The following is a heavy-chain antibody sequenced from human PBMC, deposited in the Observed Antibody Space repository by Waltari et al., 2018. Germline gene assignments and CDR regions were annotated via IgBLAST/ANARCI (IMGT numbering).Heavy chain of an antibody. CDR2: ISYDGSNK. CDR1: GFTFSSYA. V-gene: IGHV3-30-3*01. Sequence: QVQLVESGGGVVQPGRSLRLSCAASGFTFSSYAMHWVRQAPGKGLEWVAVISYDGSNKYYADSAKGRFTISRDNSKNTLYLQMNSLRAEDTAVYYCARAVGGGSGVLYYYGMDVWGQGTTVTVSS. J-gene: IGHJ6*02. CDR3: ARAVGGGSGVLYYYGMDV. D-gene: IGHD3-10*01.